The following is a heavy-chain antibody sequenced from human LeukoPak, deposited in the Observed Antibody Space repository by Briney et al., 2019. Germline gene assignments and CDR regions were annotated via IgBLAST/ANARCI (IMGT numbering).Heavy chain of an antibody. CDR2: GCYSGST. Sequence: SETLSLTCTISGGSISSYYWSWIRQRPGKGLEWIGYGCYSGSTNNNPSLKSRVTVSVDTSKNQFSLKLSSVTAADTAVYYCARGGNCSGGSCYSDRGWFDPWGQGTLVTVSS. D-gene: IGHD2-15*01. V-gene: IGHV4-59*01. J-gene: IGHJ5*02. CDR3: ARGGNCSGGSCYSDRGWFDP. CDR1: GGSISSYY.